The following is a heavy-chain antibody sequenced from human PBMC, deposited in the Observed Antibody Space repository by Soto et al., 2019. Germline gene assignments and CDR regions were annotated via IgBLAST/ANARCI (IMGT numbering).Heavy chain of an antibody. CDR2: IIPIFGTA. V-gene: IGHV1-69*13. Sequence: ASVKVSCKASGGTFSSYAISWVRQAPGQGLEWMGGIIPIFGTANYAQKFQGRVTITADESTSTAYMELSSLRSEDTAVYYCARAINPFDSSLKNWFDPWGQGTLVTVSS. CDR3: ARAINPFDSSLKNWFDP. J-gene: IGHJ5*02. CDR1: GGTFSSYA. D-gene: IGHD3-22*01.